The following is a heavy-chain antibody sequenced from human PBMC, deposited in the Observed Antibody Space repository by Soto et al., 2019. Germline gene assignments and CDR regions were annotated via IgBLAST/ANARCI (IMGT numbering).Heavy chain of an antibody. V-gene: IGHV4-30-4*01. D-gene: IGHD3-10*01. Sequence: QVQLQESGPGLVKPSQTLSLTCTVSGGSISSGDYYWSWIRQPPGKGLEWIGYIYYSGSTYYNPSLTSRVTSSVDTSKNQFSLQLSSVTAADTAVYYCARAQGSGFLVSWGQGTLVTVSS. J-gene: IGHJ4*02. CDR2: IYYSGST. CDR1: GGSISSGDYY. CDR3: ARAQGSGFLVS.